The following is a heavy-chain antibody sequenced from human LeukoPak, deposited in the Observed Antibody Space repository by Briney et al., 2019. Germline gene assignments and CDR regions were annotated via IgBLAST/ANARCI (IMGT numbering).Heavy chain of an antibody. J-gene: IGHJ6*03. CDR3: ARVDYYYMDV. Sequence: SETLSLTCTVSSGSISSYYWSWIRRPPGEGLEWSGYIYYTGSTNYNPSLKSRVTISVDTSKNQFSLKLSSVTAADTAVYYCARVDYYYMDVWGKGTTVTISS. CDR2: IYYTGST. V-gene: IGHV4-59*08. CDR1: SGSISSYY.